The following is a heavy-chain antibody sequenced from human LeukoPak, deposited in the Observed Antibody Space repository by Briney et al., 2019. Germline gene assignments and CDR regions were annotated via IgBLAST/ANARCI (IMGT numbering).Heavy chain of an antibody. D-gene: IGHD6-25*01. J-gene: IGHJ5*02. V-gene: IGHV4-61*02. CDR3: VREFRIRLDP. Sequence: PSETLSLTCTVSGRSISRVSYYWSSIRQPAGKGLEWIGRINISESTNYNPSLQSRPTIAVGTSNNQFSLKLSSVTAPDAAVYYCVREFRIRLDPWGQGTLVTVSS. CDR1: GRSISRVSYY. CDR2: INISEST.